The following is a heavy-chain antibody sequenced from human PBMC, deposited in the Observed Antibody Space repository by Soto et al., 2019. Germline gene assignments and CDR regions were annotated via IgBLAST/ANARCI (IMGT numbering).Heavy chain of an antibody. D-gene: IGHD1-7*01. V-gene: IGHV4-59*01. J-gene: IGHJ4*02. CDR3: ARGLTGTTPFGY. CDR2: IYYSGST. Sequence: SETLSLTCTVSGGSISSYYWSWIRQPPGKGLEWIGYIYYSGSTNYNPSLKSRVTISVDTSKNQFSLKLSSVTAADTAVYYCARGLTGTTPFGYWGQGTLVTVSS. CDR1: GGSISSYY.